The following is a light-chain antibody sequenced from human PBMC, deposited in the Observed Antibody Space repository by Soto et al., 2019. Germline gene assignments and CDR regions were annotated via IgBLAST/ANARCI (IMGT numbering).Light chain of an antibody. CDR3: SSYTSTITYV. V-gene: IGLV2-14*01. CDR1: SSDVGGYNY. J-gene: IGLJ1*01. CDR2: EVS. Sequence: QSALTHPASVSGSPGQSITISCTGTSSDVGGYNYVSWYQQHPGKAPKLMIYEVSNRPSGVSNRFSGSKSGNTASLTISGLQAEDEADYYCSSYTSTITYVFGSGTKVTGL.